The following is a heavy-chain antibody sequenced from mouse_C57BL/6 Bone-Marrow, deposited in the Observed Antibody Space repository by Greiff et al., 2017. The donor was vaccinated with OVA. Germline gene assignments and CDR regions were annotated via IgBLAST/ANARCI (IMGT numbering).Heavy chain of an antibody. CDR2: IYPGDGDT. CDR3: ARWVYSNYVNWYFDV. Sequence: QVQLQQSGAELVKPGASVKISCKASGYAFSSYWMNWVKQRPGKGLEWIGQIYPGDGDTNYNGKFKGKATLTADKSSSTAYMQLSSLTSEDSAVYYCARWVYSNYVNWYFDVWGTGTTVTVSS. D-gene: IGHD2-5*01. J-gene: IGHJ1*03. V-gene: IGHV1-80*01. CDR1: GYAFSSYW.